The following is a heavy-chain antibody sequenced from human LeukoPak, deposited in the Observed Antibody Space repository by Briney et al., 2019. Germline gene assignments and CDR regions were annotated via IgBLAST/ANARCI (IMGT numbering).Heavy chain of an antibody. D-gene: IGHD4-17*01. J-gene: IGHJ4*02. CDR3: ARAQTTVTTWATADY. V-gene: IGHV1-69*13. Sequence: SVKVSCKASGYTFTSYDINWVRQAPGQGLEWMGGIIPIFGTANYAQKFQGRVMITADESTSTAYMELSSLRSEDTAVYYCARAQTTVTTWATADYWGQGTLVTVSS. CDR1: GYTFTSYD. CDR2: IIPIFGTA.